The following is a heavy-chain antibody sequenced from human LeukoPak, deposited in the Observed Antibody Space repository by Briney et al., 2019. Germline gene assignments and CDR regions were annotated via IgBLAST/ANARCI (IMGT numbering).Heavy chain of an antibody. D-gene: IGHD5-12*01. Sequence: PGGSLRLSCASSGFTFNRYWMSWVRQAPGKVLEWVANIKQDGSEKYYVDSVTGRFTISRDNAKNSLYLQMNSLRAEDTAVYYCARVEASGYDYGAFDYWGQGTLVTVSS. CDR1: GFTFNRYW. CDR3: ARVEASGYDYGAFDY. CDR2: IKQDGSEK. J-gene: IGHJ4*02. V-gene: IGHV3-7*01.